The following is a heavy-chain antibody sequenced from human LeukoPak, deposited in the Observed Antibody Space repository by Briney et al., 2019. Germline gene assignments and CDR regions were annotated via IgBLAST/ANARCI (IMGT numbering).Heavy chain of an antibody. D-gene: IGHD6-13*01. CDR3: ARDGDSSPGQDY. CDR2: IYYSGST. J-gene: IGHJ4*02. V-gene: IGHV4-39*07. Sequence: SETLSLTCIVSGGSISSSSYYWGWIRQPPGKGLEWIGSIYYSGSTYYNPSLKSRVTISVDTSKNQFSLKLSSVTAADTAVYYCARDGDSSPGQDYWGQGTLVTVSS. CDR1: GGSISSSSYY.